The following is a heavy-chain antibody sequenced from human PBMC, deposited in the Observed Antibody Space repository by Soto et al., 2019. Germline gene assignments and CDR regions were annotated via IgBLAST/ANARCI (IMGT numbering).Heavy chain of an antibody. CDR1: GFTFSSYG. J-gene: IGHJ4*01. Sequence: PGGSLRLSCAASGFTFSSYGMHWVRQAPGKGLEWVAVISYDGSNKYYADSVKGRFTISRDNSKNTLYLQMNSLRAEDTAVYFCAKGTSSEFLLSFDDWGHGTLVTVSS. CDR3: AKGTSSEFLLSFDD. V-gene: IGHV3-30*18. D-gene: IGHD3-10*01. CDR2: ISYDGSNK.